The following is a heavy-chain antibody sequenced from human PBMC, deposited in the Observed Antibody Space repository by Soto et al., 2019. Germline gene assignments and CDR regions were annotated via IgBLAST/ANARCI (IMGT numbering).Heavy chain of an antibody. J-gene: IGHJ6*02. D-gene: IGHD2-15*01. CDR1: GFTFSSYA. CDR3: AKASDCSGGSCYHPRYYGMDV. Sequence: GGSLRLSCAASGFTFSSYAMSWIRQAPGKGLEWVSAISGSGGSTYYADSVKGRFTISRDNSKNTLYLQMNSLRAEDTTVYYCAKASDCSGGSCYHPRYYGMDVWGQGTTVSRSS. V-gene: IGHV3-23*01. CDR2: ISGSGGST.